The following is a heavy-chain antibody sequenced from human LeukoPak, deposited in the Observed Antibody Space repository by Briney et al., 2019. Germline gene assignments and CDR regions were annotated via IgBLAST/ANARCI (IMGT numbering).Heavy chain of an antibody. CDR2: ISAYNGNT. D-gene: IGHD2-2*01. V-gene: IGHV1-18*04. CDR1: GYTFTGYY. J-gene: IGHJ6*03. CDR3: ARDGEVPAGGYYYYMDV. Sequence: ASVKVSCKASGYTFTGYYMHWVRQAPGQGLEWMGWISAYNGNTNYAQKLQGRVTMTTDTSTSTAYMELRSLRSDDTAVYYCARDGEVPAGGYYYYMDVWGKGTTVTISS.